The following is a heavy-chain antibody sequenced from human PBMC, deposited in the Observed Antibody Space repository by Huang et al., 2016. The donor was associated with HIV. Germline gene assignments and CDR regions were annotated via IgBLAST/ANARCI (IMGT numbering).Heavy chain of an antibody. Sequence: QVQLVQSGAEVKKPGSSVKVSCKASGGTFTSYAVSWVRQAPGQGLEWMGGITPTCGTSNYAQKFQGRLTITADESTNTVYMELNSLTSEDTGVYYCARDTPYSGSYYGIGDFWGQGTLVTVTS. CDR3: ARDTPYSGSYYGIGDF. CDR2: ITPTCGTS. D-gene: IGHD1-26*01. CDR1: GGTFTSYA. V-gene: IGHV1-69*01. J-gene: IGHJ4*02.